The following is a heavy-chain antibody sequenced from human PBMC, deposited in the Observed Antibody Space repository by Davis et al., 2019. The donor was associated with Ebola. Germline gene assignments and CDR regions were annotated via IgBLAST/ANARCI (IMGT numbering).Heavy chain of an antibody. CDR3: ARGDQLPLFNWFDP. CDR1: GASLSSYY. Sequence: SETLSLTCAVSGASLSSYYSSWTRPLPGNVLEWISYIHYSGSTNYNPSLKSRVTLSVDTSKNQFSLKLSSVTAADTAVYYCARGDQLPLFNWFDPWGQGTLVTVSS. CDR2: IHYSGST. D-gene: IGHD2-2*01. V-gene: IGHV4-59*08. J-gene: IGHJ5*02.